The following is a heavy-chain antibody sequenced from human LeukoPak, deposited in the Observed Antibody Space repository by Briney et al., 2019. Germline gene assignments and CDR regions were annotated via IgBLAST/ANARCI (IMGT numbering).Heavy chain of an antibody. V-gene: IGHV5-51*01. CDR2: IYPGDSDT. D-gene: IGHD6-6*01. CDR1: GYSFTSYW. Sequence: GESLKISCKTSGYSFTSYWIHWVRQMPGKGLEWMGIIYPGDSDTRYSPSFQGQVTISADKSISTAYLQWSSLKASDTAMYYCARRYYTSSSGSGYYYYMDVWGKGTTVTVSS. CDR3: ARRYYTSSSGSGYYYYMDV. J-gene: IGHJ6*03.